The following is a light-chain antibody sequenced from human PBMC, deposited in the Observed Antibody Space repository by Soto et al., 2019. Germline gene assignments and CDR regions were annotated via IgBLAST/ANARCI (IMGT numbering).Light chain of an antibody. CDR3: QSYDSSNQDVV. J-gene: IGLJ2*01. CDR1: SGSIASNY. V-gene: IGLV6-57*04. CDR2: EHN. Sequence: NFMLTQPHSVSESPGKTVTISCTRSSGSIASNYVQWYQQRPDSAPTTLIFEHNQRPSGVPARFSGSIDSSSNSASLTISGLKTEDEADYYCQSYDSSNQDVVFGGGTKVTVL.